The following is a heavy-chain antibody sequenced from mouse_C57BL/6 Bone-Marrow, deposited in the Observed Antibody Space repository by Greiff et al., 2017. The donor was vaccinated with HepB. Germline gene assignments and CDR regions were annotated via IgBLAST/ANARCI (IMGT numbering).Heavy chain of an antibody. D-gene: IGHD1-1*01. Sequence: VQLQQSGAELVRPGASVKLSCTASGFNIKDDYMHWVKQRPEQGLEWIGWIDPENGDTEYASKFQGKATITADKSSNTAYLQLSSLTSEDTAVYFCTSILNYCCSSSYFDVWGTGTTVTVSS. CDR1: GFNIKDDY. V-gene: IGHV14-4*01. CDR3: TSILNYCCSSSYFDV. J-gene: IGHJ1*03. CDR2: IDPENGDT.